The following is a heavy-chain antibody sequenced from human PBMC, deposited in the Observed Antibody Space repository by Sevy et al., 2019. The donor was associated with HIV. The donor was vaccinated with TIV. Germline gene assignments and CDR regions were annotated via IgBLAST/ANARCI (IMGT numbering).Heavy chain of an antibody. J-gene: IGHJ4*02. D-gene: IGHD2-2*01. CDR1: GGSFSGYF. CDR2: INHTGSL. CDR3: ARGRQAYVVVVPSTVPFDY. V-gene: IGHV4-34*01. Sequence: SETLSLTCAVSGGSFSGYFWNWIRQSPGKGLEWIGEINHTGSLKYNPSLKSRVPISVDASKSQLSLHLRSVTAADTAVYYCARGRQAYVVVVPSTVPFDYWGRGTLVTVSS.